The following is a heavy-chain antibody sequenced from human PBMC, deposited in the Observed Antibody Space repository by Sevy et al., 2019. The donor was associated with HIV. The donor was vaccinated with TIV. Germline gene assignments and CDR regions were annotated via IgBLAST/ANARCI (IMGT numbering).Heavy chain of an antibody. J-gene: IGHJ3*02. CDR1: GLIFSNYP. V-gene: IGHV3-21*01. CDR2: ISSSSTYI. Sequence: GGSLRLSCAASGLIFSNYPMHWVRQAPGKGLEWVSSISSSSTYIYYADSGKGRFTISRDNAKNSLYLQMNSLRAEDTAVYYCARGSATVTKDAFDIWGQGTMVTVSS. CDR3: ARGSATVTKDAFDI. D-gene: IGHD4-4*01.